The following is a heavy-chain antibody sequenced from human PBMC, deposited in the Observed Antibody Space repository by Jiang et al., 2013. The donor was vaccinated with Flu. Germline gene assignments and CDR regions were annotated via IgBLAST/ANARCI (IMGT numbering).Heavy chain of an antibody. J-gene: IGHJ3*02. V-gene: IGHV1-69*04. CDR1: GGTFSSYA. D-gene: IGHD3-22*01. CDR3: ARRGVGGDYDSSGYYSYAFDI. Sequence: GSSVKVSCKASGGTFSSYAISWVRQAPGQGLEWMGRIIPILGIANYAQKFQGRVTITADKSTSTAYMELSSLRSEDTAVYYCARRGVGGDYDSSGYYSYAFDIWGQGTMVTVSS. CDR2: IIPILGIA.